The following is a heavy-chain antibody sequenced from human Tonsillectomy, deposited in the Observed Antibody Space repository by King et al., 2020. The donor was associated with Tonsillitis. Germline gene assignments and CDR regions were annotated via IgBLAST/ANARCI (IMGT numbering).Heavy chain of an antibody. CDR1: GFTFSSCA. Sequence: VQLVESGGGVVQPGRSLRLSCAASGFTFSSCAMHWVRQAPGKGLEWVAVISYDGSNKYYADSVQGRFTISRDNSKNTLYLQMNSLRAEDTAVYYCARDRPKRYNYGRLYYYMDVWGKGTTVTVSS. CDR3: ARDRPKRYNYGRLYYYMDV. J-gene: IGHJ6*03. D-gene: IGHD5-18*01. CDR2: ISYDGSNK. V-gene: IGHV3-30-3*01.